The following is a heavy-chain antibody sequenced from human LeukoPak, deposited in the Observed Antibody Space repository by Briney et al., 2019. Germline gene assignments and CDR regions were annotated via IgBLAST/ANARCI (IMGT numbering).Heavy chain of an antibody. V-gene: IGHV1-2*02. J-gene: IGHJ5*02. D-gene: IGHD4-17*01. CDR3: VHDYGDFEWFDP. CDR2: INPNSGGT. CDR1: GYTFTGYY. Sequence: ASVKVSCRASGYTFTGYYMHWVRQAPGQGLEWMGWINPNSGGTNYAQKLQGRVTMTTDTSTSTAYMELRSLRSDDTAVYYCVHDYGDFEWFDPWGQGTLVTVSS.